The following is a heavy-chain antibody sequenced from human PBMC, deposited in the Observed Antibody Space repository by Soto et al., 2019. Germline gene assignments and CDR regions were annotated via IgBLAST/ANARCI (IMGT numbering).Heavy chain of an antibody. CDR3: ARDPPDGWFDP. CDR2: INAGNGNT. J-gene: IGHJ5*02. V-gene: IGHV1-3*01. CDR1: GYTFTSYA. Sequence: ASVKVSCTASGYTFTSYAMHWVRQAPGQRLEWMGWINAGNGNTKYSQKFQGRVTITRDTSASTAYMELSSLRSEDTAVYYCARDPPDGWFDPWGQGTLVTVSS.